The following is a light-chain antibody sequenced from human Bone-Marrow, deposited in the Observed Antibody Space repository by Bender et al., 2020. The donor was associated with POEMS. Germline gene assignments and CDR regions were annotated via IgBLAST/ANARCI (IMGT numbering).Light chain of an antibody. J-gene: IGLJ3*02. CDR3: AVWDDSLNGWV. V-gene: IGLV1-44*01. CDR1: SSNIGAHA. Sequence: QSVLTQPPSASGTPGQRVTISCSGGSSNIGAHAVNLYQHLPGTAHKLLIYSSHRRPSEVPDRFSGSRSGTSASLAISGLQSEDEADYYCAVWDDSLNGWVFGGGTKLTVL. CDR2: SSH.